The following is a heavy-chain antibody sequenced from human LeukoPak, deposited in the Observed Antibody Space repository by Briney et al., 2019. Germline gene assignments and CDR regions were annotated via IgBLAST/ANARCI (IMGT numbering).Heavy chain of an antibody. V-gene: IGHV1-18*01. Sequence: ASVKVSCKASGYTFTSYGISWVRQAPGQGLEWMGWISAYRGNTDYAQKVQGRVTMTTDTSTSTAYMELRSLRSDDTALYYCARDVAVRATRETPGLLDVWGQGTTVTVSS. CDR1: GYTFTSYG. J-gene: IGHJ6*02. CDR3: ARDVAVRATRETPGLLDV. D-gene: IGHD3-10*01. CDR2: ISAYRGNT.